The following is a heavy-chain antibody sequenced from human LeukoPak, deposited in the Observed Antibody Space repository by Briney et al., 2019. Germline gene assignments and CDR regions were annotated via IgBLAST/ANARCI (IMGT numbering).Heavy chain of an antibody. CDR1: GYTFTSYY. CDR2: INPSGGST. V-gene: IGHV1-46*01. D-gene: IGHD2-2*01. CDR3: ARDRPHIVVVPAAGGRWFDP. J-gene: IGHJ5*02. Sequence: ASVKVSCKASGYTFTSYYMHWLRQAPGQGLEWMGIINPSGGSTNYAQKFQGRVTMTRDTSTSTVYMELSSLRAEDTAVYYCARDRPHIVVVPAAGGRWFDPWGQGTLVTVSS.